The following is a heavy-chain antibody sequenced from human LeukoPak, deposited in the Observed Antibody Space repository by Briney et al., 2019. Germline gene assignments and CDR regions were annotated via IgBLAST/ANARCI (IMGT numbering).Heavy chain of an antibody. CDR2: INHSGST. D-gene: IGHD2-8*01. CDR1: GGSFSGYY. V-gene: IGHV4-34*01. Sequence: PSETLSLTCAVYGGSFSGYYWSWIRQPPGKGLEWIGEINHSGSTNYNPSLKSRVTISVDTSKNQFSLKLSSVTAADTAVYYCARALLPRGYCTNGVCYRYYYYYMDVWGKGTTVTVSS. CDR3: ARALLPRGYCTNGVCYRYYYYYMDV. J-gene: IGHJ6*03.